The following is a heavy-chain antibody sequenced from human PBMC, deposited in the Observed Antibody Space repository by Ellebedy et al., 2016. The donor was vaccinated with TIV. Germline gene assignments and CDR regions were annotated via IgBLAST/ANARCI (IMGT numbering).Heavy chain of an antibody. CDR1: GFTFNSYW. CDR2: IRQDGSK. J-gene: IGHJ6*02. V-gene: IGHV3-7*03. D-gene: IGHD4-17*01. CDR3: AKDGAYGDYAPGQYGLDV. Sequence: GESLKISCAVSGFTFNSYWMSWVRQAPGKGLEWVANIRQDGSKNYVDSVKGRFTISRDNAQNSLYLQMNSLRVEDTAVYYCAKDGAYGDYAPGQYGLDVWGQGTTVIVSS.